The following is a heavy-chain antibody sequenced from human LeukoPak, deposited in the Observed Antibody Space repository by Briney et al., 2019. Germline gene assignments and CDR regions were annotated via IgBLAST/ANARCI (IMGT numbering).Heavy chain of an antibody. V-gene: IGHV1-69*13. CDR2: IVPMYGTR. D-gene: IGHD4-11*01. Sequence: SVKVSCKASGGTFSSYGINWVRQAPGQGLERMGGIVPMYGTRNYAQKFQGRVIITADESTTTAYMELRSLRSEDTAVYYCARETSNYYYFDSWGQGTLVTVSS. CDR1: GGTFSSYG. CDR3: ARETSNYYYFDS. J-gene: IGHJ4*02.